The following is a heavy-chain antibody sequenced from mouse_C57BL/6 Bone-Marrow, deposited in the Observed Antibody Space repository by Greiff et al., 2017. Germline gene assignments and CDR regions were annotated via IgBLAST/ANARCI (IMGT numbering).Heavy chain of an antibody. CDR1: GYTFTSYW. V-gene: IGHV1-55*01. CDR3: ARSYYSNYWYFDV. Sequence: QVQLQQPGAELVKPGASVKMSCKASGYTFTSYWINWVKPRPGQGLEWIGDIYPGSGSTNYNEKFKSKATLTVDTSSSTAYMQLSSLTSEDSAVYYCARSYYSNYWYFDVWGTGTTITVSA. D-gene: IGHD2-5*01. J-gene: IGHJ1*03. CDR2: IYPGSGST.